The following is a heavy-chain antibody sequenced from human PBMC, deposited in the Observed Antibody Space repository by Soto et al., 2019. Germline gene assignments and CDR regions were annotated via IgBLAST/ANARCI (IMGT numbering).Heavy chain of an antibody. CDR1: GYTFTSYD. J-gene: IGHJ4*02. CDR3: ARGANCSSTSCYANPPAQPIDY. CDR2: MNPNSGNT. D-gene: IGHD2-2*01. Sequence: QVPLVQSGAEVKKPGASVKVSCKASGYTFTSYDINWVRQATGQGLEWMGWMNPNSGNTGYAQKFQGRVTMTRNTSISTAYMELSSLRSEDTAVYYCARGANCSSTSCYANPPAQPIDYWGQGTLVTVSS. V-gene: IGHV1-8*01.